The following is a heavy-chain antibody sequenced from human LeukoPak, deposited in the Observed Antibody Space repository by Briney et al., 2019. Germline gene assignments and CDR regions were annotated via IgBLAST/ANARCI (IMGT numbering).Heavy chain of an antibody. J-gene: IGHJ6*02. CDR2: IGTAGDT. CDR1: GFTFSSYD. V-gene: IGHV3-13*04. Sequence: GGSLRLSCAASGFTFSSYDMHWVRQATGKGLEWVSAIGTAGDTYYPGSVKGRFTISRENAKNSLYLQMNSLRAEDTAVYYCARRRILYGMDVWGQGTTVIVSS. CDR3: ARRRILYGMDV. D-gene: IGHD5-18*01.